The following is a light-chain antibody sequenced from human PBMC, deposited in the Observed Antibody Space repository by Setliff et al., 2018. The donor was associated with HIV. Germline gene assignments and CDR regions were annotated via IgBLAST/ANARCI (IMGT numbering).Light chain of an antibody. J-gene: IGLJ1*01. CDR2: EVS. CDR1: SSDVGGYNY. CDR3: SSYTSSSTLIV. V-gene: IGLV2-14*01. Sequence: QSVLTQPASVSGSPGQSITISCTGSSSDVGGYNYVSWYQQHPGKAPKLMIYEVSNRPSGVSNRFPGSKSGNTASPTISGLQAEDEADYYCSSYTSSSTLIVFGTGTKVTVL.